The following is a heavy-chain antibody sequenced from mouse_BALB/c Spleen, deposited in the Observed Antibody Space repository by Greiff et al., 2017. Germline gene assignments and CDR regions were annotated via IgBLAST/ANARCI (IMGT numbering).Heavy chain of an antibody. CDR3: ARYVYYGNYAAMDY. D-gene: IGHD2-1*01. CDR2: INPNNGGT. Sequence: EVQLQQSGPELVKPGASVKIPCKASGYTFTDYNMDWVKQSHGKSLEWIGDINPNNGGTIYNQKFKGKATLTVDKSSSTAYMELRSLTSEDTAVYYCARYVYYGNYAAMDYWGQGTSVTVSS. V-gene: IGHV1-18*01. J-gene: IGHJ4*01. CDR1: GYTFTDYN.